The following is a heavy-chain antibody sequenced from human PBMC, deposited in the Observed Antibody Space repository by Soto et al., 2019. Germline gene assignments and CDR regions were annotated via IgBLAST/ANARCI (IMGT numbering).Heavy chain of an antibody. CDR1: GFTFGDYA. Sequence: GSLRLSCTTSGFTFGDYALSWVRQAPGKGLEWVGFIRRNAYGGTTDYAASVKGRFTISKDDSKSIAYLQMNSLRTEDTALYYCTRASSLDFDFWGQGTLVTVSS. J-gene: IGHJ4*02. CDR2: IRRNAYGGTT. D-gene: IGHD3-16*01. V-gene: IGHV3-49*04. CDR3: TRASSLDFDF.